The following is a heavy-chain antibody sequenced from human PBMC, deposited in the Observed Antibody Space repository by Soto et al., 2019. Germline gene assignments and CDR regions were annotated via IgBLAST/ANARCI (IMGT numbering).Heavy chain of an antibody. D-gene: IGHD2-15*01. Sequence: AASVKVSCKASGYTFTRYNVHWVRQAPGQGLEWMAIINPSGGTTYYVQKFEGRVTLTTDTSTSTVYMELSSLRSDDTAVYYCARVRGGGSEYFFDYWGQGTLVTV. V-gene: IGHV1-46*01. CDR3: ARVRGGGSEYFFDY. CDR1: GYTFTRYN. CDR2: INPSGGTT. J-gene: IGHJ4*02.